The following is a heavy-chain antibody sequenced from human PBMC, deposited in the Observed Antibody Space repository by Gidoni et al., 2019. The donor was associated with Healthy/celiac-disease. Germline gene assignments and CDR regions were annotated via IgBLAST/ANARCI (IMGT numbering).Heavy chain of an antibody. CDR2: IKQDGSEK. V-gene: IGHV3-7*04. Sequence: EVQLVESGGGLVQPGGSLRLSCAASGFTFSSYWMSWVRQAPGKGLEWVANIKQDGSEKYYVDSVKGRFTISRDNAKNSLYLQMNSLRAEDTAVYYCARDGYSYGRDFTAGFDPWGQGTLVTVSS. D-gene: IGHD5-18*01. CDR1: GFTFSSYW. CDR3: ARDGYSYGRDFTAGFDP. J-gene: IGHJ5*02.